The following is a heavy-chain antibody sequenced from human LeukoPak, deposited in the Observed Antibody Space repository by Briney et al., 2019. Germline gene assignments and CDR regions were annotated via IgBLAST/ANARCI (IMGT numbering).Heavy chain of an antibody. CDR3: ARDTLIHSSSWPLDY. CDR1: GYTFTSYG. D-gene: IGHD6-13*01. Sequence: GASVKVSCKASGYTFTSYGISWVRQAPGQGLEWMGLINTYNGNTNYAQKLQGRVTMTTGTSTSTAYMELWSLRSDDTAVYYCARDTLIHSSSWPLDYWGQGTLVTVSS. V-gene: IGHV1-18*01. J-gene: IGHJ4*02. CDR2: INTYNGNT.